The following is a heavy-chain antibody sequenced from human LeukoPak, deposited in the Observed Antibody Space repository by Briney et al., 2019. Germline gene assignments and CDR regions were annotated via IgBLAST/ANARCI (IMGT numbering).Heavy chain of an antibody. J-gene: IGHJ3*02. CDR1: GFTFDDYA. CDR3: AKDIGAASSLDAFDI. Sequence: GGSLRLSCAASGFTFDDYAMHWVRQAPGKGLEWVSGISWNSGSIGYADSVKGRFTISRDNAKNSLYLQINSLRAEDTALYYCAKDIGAASSLDAFDIWGQGTMVTVSS. CDR2: ISWNSGSI. D-gene: IGHD3-10*01. V-gene: IGHV3-9*01.